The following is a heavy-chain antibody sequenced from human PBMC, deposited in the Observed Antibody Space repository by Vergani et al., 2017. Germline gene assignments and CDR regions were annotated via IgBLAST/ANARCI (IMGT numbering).Heavy chain of an antibody. J-gene: IGHJ4*02. V-gene: IGHV3-30-3*01. CDR2: ISYDGSNK. D-gene: IGHD4-23*01. CDR3: AREIDYGGNGLGY. Sequence: QVQLVESGGGVVQPGRSLRLSCAASGFTFSSYAMHWVRQAPGKGLEWVAVISYDGSNKYYADSVKGRFTISRDNSKNTLYLQMNSLRAEDPAVYYCAREIDYGGNGLGYWGQGTLVTVSS. CDR1: GFTFSSYA.